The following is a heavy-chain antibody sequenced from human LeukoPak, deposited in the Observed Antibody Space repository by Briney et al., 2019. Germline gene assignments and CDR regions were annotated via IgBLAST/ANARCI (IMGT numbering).Heavy chain of an antibody. Sequence: GGSLRLSCAASGFTFSSYGMNRVRQAPGKGLEWVSIISGSSGSTHYADSVKGRFTISRDTSKNTLFLQMNFLRVEDTAVYYCARITMGKFDPWGQGTLVTVSS. J-gene: IGHJ5*02. CDR2: ISGSSGST. CDR3: ARITMGKFDP. D-gene: IGHD3-10*01. CDR1: GFTFSSYG. V-gene: IGHV3-23*01.